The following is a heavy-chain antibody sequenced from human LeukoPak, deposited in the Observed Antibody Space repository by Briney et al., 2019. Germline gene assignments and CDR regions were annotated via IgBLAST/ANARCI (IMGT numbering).Heavy chain of an antibody. J-gene: IGHJ6*02. V-gene: IGHV3-48*03. D-gene: IGHD2-2*01. Sequence: GGSLGLSCAASGFTFSSYEMNWVRQAPGKGLEWVSYIISSGSTIYYADSVKGRFTISRDNAKNSLCLQMNSLSAEDTAVYYCARKRTSLYGMDVWGQGTTVTVSS. CDR2: IISSGSTI. CDR1: GFTFSSYE. CDR3: ARKRTSLYGMDV.